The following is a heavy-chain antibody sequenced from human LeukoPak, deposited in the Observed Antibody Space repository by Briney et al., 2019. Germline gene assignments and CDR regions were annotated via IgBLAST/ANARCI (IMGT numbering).Heavy chain of an antibody. Sequence: ASVKVSCKASGGTFSSYAISWVRQAPGQGLEWMGWINPNSGGTNYAQKFQGRVTMTRDTSISTAYMELSRLRSDDTAVYYCAREWKYHYGSGSLPDYWGQGTLVTVSS. V-gene: IGHV1-2*02. CDR1: GGTFSSYA. D-gene: IGHD3-10*01. CDR2: INPNSGGT. CDR3: AREWKYHYGSGSLPDY. J-gene: IGHJ4*02.